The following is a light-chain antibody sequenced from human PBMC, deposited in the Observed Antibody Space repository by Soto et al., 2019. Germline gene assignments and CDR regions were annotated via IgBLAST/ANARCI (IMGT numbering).Light chain of an antibody. CDR1: SSDVGGYNY. V-gene: IGLV2-14*01. Sequence: QSALTQPASVSGSPGQSITISCTGTSSDVGGYNYVSWYQQHPGKAPKLMIYDVSNWPSGVSNRFSGSKSGNTASLTISGLQAEDDADYYCSSFTSSNTVIFGGGTQLTVL. CDR2: DVS. J-gene: IGLJ2*01. CDR3: SSFTSSNTVI.